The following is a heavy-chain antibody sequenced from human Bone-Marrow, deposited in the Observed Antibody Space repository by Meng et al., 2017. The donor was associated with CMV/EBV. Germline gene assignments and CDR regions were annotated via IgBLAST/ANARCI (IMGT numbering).Heavy chain of an antibody. V-gene: IGHV3-48*03. CDR3: ARDTPTVTFDY. J-gene: IGHJ4*02. Sequence: GGSLRLSCAASGFTFDDYAMHWVRQAPGKGLEWVSYISSSGSTIYYADSVKGRFTISRDNAKNSLYLQMNSLRAEDTAVYYCARDTPTVTFDYWGQGTLVTVSS. CDR1: GFTFDDYA. CDR2: ISSSGSTI. D-gene: IGHD4-17*01.